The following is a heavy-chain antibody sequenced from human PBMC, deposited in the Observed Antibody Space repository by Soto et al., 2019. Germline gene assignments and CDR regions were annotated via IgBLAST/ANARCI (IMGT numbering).Heavy chain of an antibody. V-gene: IGHV3-30*18. CDR1: GFTFSSYG. CDR2: ISYDGSNK. Sequence: GGSLRLSCAASGFTFSSYGMHWVRQAPGKGLEWVAVISYDGSNKYYADSVKGRFTISRDNSKNTLYLQMNSLRAEDTAVYYCAKDDGAYCGGDCYSYYGMDVWGQGTTVTVSS. J-gene: IGHJ6*02. CDR3: AKDDGAYCGGDCYSYYGMDV. D-gene: IGHD2-21*02.